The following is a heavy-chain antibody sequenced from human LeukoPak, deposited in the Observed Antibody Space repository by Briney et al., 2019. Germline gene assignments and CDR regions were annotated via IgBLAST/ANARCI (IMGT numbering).Heavy chain of an antibody. V-gene: IGHV4-59*01. CDR3: ASKIAVAGTWVFDY. D-gene: IGHD6-19*01. Sequence: SETPSLTCTVSGGSISSYYWSWIRQPPGKGLEWIGYIYYSGSTNYNPSLKSRVTISVDTSKNQFSLKLSSVTAADTAVYYCASKIAVAGTWVFDYWGQGTLVTVSS. J-gene: IGHJ4*02. CDR2: IYYSGST. CDR1: GGSISSYY.